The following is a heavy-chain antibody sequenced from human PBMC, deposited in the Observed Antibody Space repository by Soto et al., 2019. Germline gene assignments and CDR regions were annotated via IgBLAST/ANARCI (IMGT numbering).Heavy chain of an antibody. CDR2: ISAYNGNT. D-gene: IGHD6-19*01. V-gene: IGHV1-18*01. CDR1: GYTFTSYG. Sequence: QVQLVQSGAEVKKPGASVKVSCKASGYTFTSYGISWVRQAPGQGLEWMGWISAYNGNTNYAQKLQGRVTMTTDTSTSTAYMELRSLRSDDTAVYYCARARYSSGWYGYYYYYGMDVWGQGTTVTVSS. J-gene: IGHJ6*02. CDR3: ARARYSSGWYGYYYYYGMDV.